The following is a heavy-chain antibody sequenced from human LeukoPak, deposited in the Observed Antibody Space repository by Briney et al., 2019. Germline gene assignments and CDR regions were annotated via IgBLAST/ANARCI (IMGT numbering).Heavy chain of an antibody. CDR2: ISGSGGST. J-gene: IGHJ4*02. V-gene: IGHV3-23*01. Sequence: GGSLRLSCAASGFTFSSYAMSWVRQAPGKGLEWVPAISGSGGSTYYADSVKGRFTISRDNSKNTLYLQMNSLRAEDTAVYYCARAGSIAARRPNYFDYWGQGTLVTVSS. CDR3: ARAGSIAARRPNYFDY. D-gene: IGHD6-6*01. CDR1: GFTFSSYA.